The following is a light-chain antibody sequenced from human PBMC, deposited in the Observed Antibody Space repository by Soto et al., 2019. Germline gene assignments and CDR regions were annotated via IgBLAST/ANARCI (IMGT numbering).Light chain of an antibody. Sequence: SALTQPPSASGSPGQSVTISCTGTSSDVGGYNYVSWYQQHPGKAPNVIIYEVSKRPSGVPDRFSGSKSGNTASLTVSGLHAEDETDYYCSSYAGSNNLVFGGGTKVTVL. J-gene: IGLJ2*01. V-gene: IGLV2-8*01. CDR2: EVS. CDR3: SSYAGSNNLV. CDR1: SSDVGGYNY.